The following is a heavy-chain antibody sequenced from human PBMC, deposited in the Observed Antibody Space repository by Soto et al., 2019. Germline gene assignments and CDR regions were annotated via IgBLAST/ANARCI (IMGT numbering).Heavy chain of an antibody. Sequence: QVQLQESGPGLVKPSETLALTFSVSGGSMSSYYWSWVRQPPGKGLEWIGYVHYSGGTNYKSSLQSRVTMSVETSKNQFSLKLSSVTAADTAVYYCIGTSRDFDIWGQGTMVTVSS. CDR2: VHYSGGT. V-gene: IGHV4-59*01. CDR3: IGTSRDFDI. CDR1: GGSMSSYY. D-gene: IGHD2-2*01. J-gene: IGHJ3*02.